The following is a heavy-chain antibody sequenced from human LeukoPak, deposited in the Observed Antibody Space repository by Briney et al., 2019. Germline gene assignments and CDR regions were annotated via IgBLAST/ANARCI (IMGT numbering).Heavy chain of an antibody. CDR3: AGGVGATHFDY. CDR2: IKQDGTEK. V-gene: IGHV3-7*04. D-gene: IGHD1-26*01. Sequence: GGSLRLSCAASGFTFSTYWMSWVRQAPGKGLEWVAIIKQDGTEKYYVDSVKGRFTISRDNAENSLCLQMNSLRAEDTAVYYCAGGVGATHFDYWGQGTLVTVSS. J-gene: IGHJ4*02. CDR1: GFTFSTYW.